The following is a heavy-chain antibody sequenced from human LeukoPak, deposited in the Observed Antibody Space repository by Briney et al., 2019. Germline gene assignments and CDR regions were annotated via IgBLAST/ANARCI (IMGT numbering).Heavy chain of an antibody. CDR1: GYIFTSYW. CDR3: ARLDCSSTSCYRDYYYGMDV. D-gene: IGHD2-2*02. V-gene: IGHV5-51*01. J-gene: IGHJ6*02. Sequence: GESLQISCKGSGYIFTSYWIGWVRQLPGKGLEGRGIIYPGDSDTRYSPSFQGQVTISADKSISTAYLQWSSLKASDTAMYYCARLDCSSTSCYRDYYYGMDVWGQGATVTVSS. CDR2: IYPGDSDT.